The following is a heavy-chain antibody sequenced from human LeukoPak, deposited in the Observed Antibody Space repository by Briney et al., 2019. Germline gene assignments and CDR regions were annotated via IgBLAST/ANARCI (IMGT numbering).Heavy chain of an antibody. Sequence: MAGGSLRLSCSASGFSFTSYAMNWVRQAPGKGLEWVSSITTGSSYIYYADSARGRFSVSRDNAKNSLYLEMNSLRAEDTAVYYCARVEATTARSYYYYYMDVWGKGTTVTVSS. V-gene: IGHV3-21*06. CDR1: GFSFTSYA. D-gene: IGHD1-1*01. CDR3: ARVEATTARSYYYYYMDV. CDR2: ITTGSSYI. J-gene: IGHJ6*03.